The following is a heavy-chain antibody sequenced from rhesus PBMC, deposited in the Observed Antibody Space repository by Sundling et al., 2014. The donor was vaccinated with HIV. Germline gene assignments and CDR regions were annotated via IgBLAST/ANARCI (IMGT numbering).Heavy chain of an antibody. CDR2: IYGGSTTT. CDR3: ARVDGLRGFDF. V-gene: IGHV4S10*01. J-gene: IGHJ3*01. CDR1: GDSFTGYS. Sequence: QVQLQESGPGLVKPSETLSLTCAVSGDSFTGYSWGWIRQPPGKGLEWIGYIYGGSTTTKYNPSLKSRVTILKDTSQNQFSLKLNSVTAADTAVYSCARVDGLRGFDFWGQGLRV. D-gene: IGHD2-39*01.